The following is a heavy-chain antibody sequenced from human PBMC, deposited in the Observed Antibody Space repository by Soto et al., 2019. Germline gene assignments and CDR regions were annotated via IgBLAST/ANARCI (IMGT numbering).Heavy chain of an antibody. Sequence: GGSLRLSCAASGFTFSSYDMHWVRQATGKGLEWVSAIGTAGDTYYPGSVKGRFTISRENAKNSLYLQMNSLRAGDTAVYYCARAPRRGIAVAGLDYWGQGTLVTVSS. CDR3: ARAPRRGIAVAGLDY. D-gene: IGHD6-19*01. V-gene: IGHV3-13*01. CDR2: IGTAGDT. J-gene: IGHJ4*02. CDR1: GFTFSSYD.